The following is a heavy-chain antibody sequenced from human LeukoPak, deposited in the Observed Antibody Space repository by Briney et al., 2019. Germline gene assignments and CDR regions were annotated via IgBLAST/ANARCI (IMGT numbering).Heavy chain of an antibody. Sequence: PGGSLRLSCAASGFTFSSYAMHWVRQAPGKGLEWVAVISYDGSNKYYADSVKGRFTISRDNSKNTLYLQMNSLRAEDTAVYYCAREYSYGDDYWGQGALVTVSS. D-gene: IGHD5-18*01. CDR2: ISYDGSNK. J-gene: IGHJ4*02. V-gene: IGHV3-30*04. CDR1: GFTFSSYA. CDR3: AREYSYGDDY.